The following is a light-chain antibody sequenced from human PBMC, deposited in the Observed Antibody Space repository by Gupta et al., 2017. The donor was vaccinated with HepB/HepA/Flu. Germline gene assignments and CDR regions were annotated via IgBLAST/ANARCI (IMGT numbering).Light chain of an antibody. CDR3: QQYCSSPWT. V-gene: IGKV3-20*01. J-gene: IGKJ1*01. CDR2: GAS. Sequence: EIVLTQSPGTLSLSPGERATLSCRASQSVSSSYLAWYQQKPGQAPRLLIYGASSRATGIPDRFSGSGSGTDFTLTISRLESEDFAVYYCQQYCSSPWTFGQWTKAEI. CDR1: QSVSSSY.